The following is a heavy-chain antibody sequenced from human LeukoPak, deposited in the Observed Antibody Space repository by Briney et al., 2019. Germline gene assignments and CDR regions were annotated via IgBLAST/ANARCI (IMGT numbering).Heavy chain of an antibody. V-gene: IGHV4-59*01. J-gene: IGHJ4*02. D-gene: IGHD3-10*01. CDR2: IYYSGST. Sequence: SETLSLTCTVSGGSISSYYWSWIRQPPGKGLEWIGYIYYSGSTNYNPSLKSRVTISVDTSKNQFSLKLSSVTAADTAVYYCARYFGSGSYLYYFDYWGQGTLVTVSS. CDR1: GGSISSYY. CDR3: ARYFGSGSYLYYFDY.